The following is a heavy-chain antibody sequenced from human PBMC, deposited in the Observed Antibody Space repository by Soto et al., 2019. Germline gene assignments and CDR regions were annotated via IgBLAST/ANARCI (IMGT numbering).Heavy chain of an antibody. J-gene: IGHJ5*02. Sequence: PSETLSLTCSVSGGSISSYYWSWFRQSPGEGLEWIGYIYHSGSTNCNPSLKSRVTISVDTSKSQFSLRLSSVSAADTAVYYCARHSAAAGASWFDPWGQGTLVTVSS. CDR2: IYHSGST. CDR3: ARHSAAAGASWFDP. CDR1: GGSISSYY. V-gene: IGHV4-59*08. D-gene: IGHD6-13*01.